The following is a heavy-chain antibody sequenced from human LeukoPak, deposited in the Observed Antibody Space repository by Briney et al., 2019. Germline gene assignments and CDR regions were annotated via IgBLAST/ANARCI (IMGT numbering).Heavy chain of an antibody. CDR2: INGDGSST. J-gene: IGHJ4*02. CDR1: GFTFSSYW. Sequence: PGGSLRLSCVASGFTFSSYWMHWVRQAPGKGLVWVSCINGDGSSTSYADSVKGRFTISRDNAKNTPYLQMNSLRAEDTAVYYCARGVYGSGCGYWGQGTLVTVSS. D-gene: IGHD6-25*01. CDR3: ARGVYGSGCGY. V-gene: IGHV3-74*01.